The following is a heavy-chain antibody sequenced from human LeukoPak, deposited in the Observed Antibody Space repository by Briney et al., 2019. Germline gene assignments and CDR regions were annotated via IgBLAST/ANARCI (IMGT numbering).Heavy chain of an antibody. D-gene: IGHD7-27*01. CDR1: GFLVSNNH. CDR3: ARESWGPVGP. CDR2: TYTDTSA. Sequence: PGASLRLSCAASGFLVSNNHMSWVRQPPGKGLEWVSLTYTDTSAYYADSVKGRFTISRDNSKNTLNLQMNSLRVEDTAVYYCARESWGPVGPWGQGTLVTVSS. V-gene: IGHV3-66*02. J-gene: IGHJ5*02.